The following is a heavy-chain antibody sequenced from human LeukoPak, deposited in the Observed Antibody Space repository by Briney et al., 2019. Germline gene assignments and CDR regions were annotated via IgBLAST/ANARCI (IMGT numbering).Heavy chain of an antibody. CDR3: ARDRSIQLWSGVYYYYMDV. Sequence: PSETLSLTCTVSGGSISSGSYDWYWIRQPAGKGLEWIGHIYTSGSTNYSPSLKSRVTMSVDTSKNQFSLKLSSVTAADTAVYYCARDRSIQLWSGVYYYYMDVWGKGTTVTISS. V-gene: IGHV4-61*09. J-gene: IGHJ6*03. D-gene: IGHD5-18*01. CDR2: IYTSGST. CDR1: GGSISSGSYD.